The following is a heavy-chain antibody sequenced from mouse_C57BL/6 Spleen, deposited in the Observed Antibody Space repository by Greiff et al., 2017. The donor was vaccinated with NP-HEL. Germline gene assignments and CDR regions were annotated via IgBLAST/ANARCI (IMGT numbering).Heavy chain of an antibody. V-gene: IGHV1-26*01. CDR3: ARGYYGSHFDY. CDR2: INPNNGGT. Sequence: EVKLQQSGPELVKPGASVKISCKASGYTFTDYYMNWVKQSHGKSLEWIGDINPNNGGTSYNQKFKGKATLTVDKSSSTAYMELRSLTSEDSAVYYCARGYYGSHFDYWGQGTTLTVSS. J-gene: IGHJ2*01. CDR1: GYTFTDYY. D-gene: IGHD1-1*01.